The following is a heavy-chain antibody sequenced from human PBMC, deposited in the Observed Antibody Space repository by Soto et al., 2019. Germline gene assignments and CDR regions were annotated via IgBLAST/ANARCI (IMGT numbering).Heavy chain of an antibody. CDR2: IIPIFGTA. CDR1: GYTFTSYG. Sequence: SVKVSCKASGYTFTSYGISWVRQAPGQGLEWMGGIIPIFGTANYAQKFQGRVTITADESTSKAYMELSSLRSEDTAVYYCARGVVVPAATDRGVFGAFDIWGQGTMVTVSS. V-gene: IGHV1-69*13. D-gene: IGHD2-2*01. CDR3: ARGVVVPAATDRGVFGAFDI. J-gene: IGHJ3*02.